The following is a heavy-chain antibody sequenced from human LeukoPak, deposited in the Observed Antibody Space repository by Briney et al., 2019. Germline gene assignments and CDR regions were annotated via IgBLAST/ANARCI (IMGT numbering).Heavy chain of an antibody. V-gene: IGHV3-30*02. J-gene: IGHJ4*02. Sequence: PGGSLRLSCAASGFSFSSYGMHWVRQAPGKGLEWVAFIRYDGTITYYADSVKGRFTISRDNSKNTLYLQMNSLTADDTAVYYCATVPKPAGMTYFDYWGQGTLVTVSS. D-gene: IGHD2-2*01. CDR2: IRYDGTIT. CDR1: GFSFSSYG. CDR3: ATVPKPAGMTYFDY.